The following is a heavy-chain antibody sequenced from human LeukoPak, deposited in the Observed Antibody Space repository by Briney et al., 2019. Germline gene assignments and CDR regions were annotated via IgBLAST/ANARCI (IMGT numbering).Heavy chain of an antibody. V-gene: IGHV1-8*01. CDR2: MNPNSGNT. CDR3: ARATGYSSSWYPYYFDY. D-gene: IGHD6-13*01. J-gene: IGHJ4*02. CDR1: GYTFTSYD. Sequence: ASVKASCKASGYTFTSYDINWVRQATGQGLEWMGWMNPNSGNTGYAQKFQGRVTMTRNTSKSTAYMELSSLRSEDTAVYYCARATGYSSSWYPYYFDYWGQGTLVTVSS.